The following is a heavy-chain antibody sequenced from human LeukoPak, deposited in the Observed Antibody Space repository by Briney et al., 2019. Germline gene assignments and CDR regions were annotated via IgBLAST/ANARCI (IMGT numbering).Heavy chain of an antibody. CDR2: ICYSGST. Sequence: SETLSLTCTVSGGSISSSSYYWGWIRQPPGKGLEWIGSICYSGSTYYNASLKSRVTISVDTSRTHFSLKLSSVTAADTAVYYCAREIQPWGQGTLVTVSS. J-gene: IGHJ5*02. V-gene: IGHV4-39*02. D-gene: IGHD1-1*01. CDR1: GGSISSSSYY. CDR3: AREIQP.